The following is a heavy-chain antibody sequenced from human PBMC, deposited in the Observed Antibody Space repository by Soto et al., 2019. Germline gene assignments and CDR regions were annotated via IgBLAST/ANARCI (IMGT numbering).Heavy chain of an antibody. J-gene: IGHJ4*02. CDR2: ILNDGSRQ. V-gene: IGHV3-33*01. CDR3: ARDDDYGDNGLDY. Sequence: QVQLVESGGGVVQPGRSLRLSCEASGFTFSHYGMHWVRQAPGKGLEWVAVILNDGSRQHYVDSVKGRLTISRDNSKNTLYLDMNSLRVEDTAVYYCARDDDYGDNGLDYWGQGTLVTVSS. D-gene: IGHD4-17*01. CDR1: GFTFSHYG.